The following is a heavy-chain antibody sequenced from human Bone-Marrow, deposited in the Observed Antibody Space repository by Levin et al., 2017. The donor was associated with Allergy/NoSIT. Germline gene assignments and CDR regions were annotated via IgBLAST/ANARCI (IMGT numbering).Heavy chain of an antibody. CDR3: ALRCGSAGVYFED. Sequence: GGSLRLSCAASGFTISSYSLGWVRQAPGKGLEWVSAIRNSGTDIYYADSVKGRFTISRDTSKNTLYLQMNSLRVEDTAVYYCALRCGSAGVYFEDWGQGTLVTVSS. CDR1: GFTISSYS. V-gene: IGHV3-23*01. D-gene: IGHD6-19*01. J-gene: IGHJ4*02. CDR2: IRNSGTDI.